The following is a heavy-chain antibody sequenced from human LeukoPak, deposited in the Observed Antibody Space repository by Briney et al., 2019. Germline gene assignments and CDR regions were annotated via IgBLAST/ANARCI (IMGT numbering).Heavy chain of an antibody. CDR2: MNPNSGNT. CDR3: AREFSDSSGYYAPLIDY. CDR1: GYTFTSYD. D-gene: IGHD3-22*01. V-gene: IGHV1-8*01. J-gene: IGHJ4*02. Sequence: GASVKVSCKASGYTFTSYDINWVRQAPGQGLEWMGWMNPNSGNTGYAQKFQGRVTMTRNTSISTAYMELSSLRSEDTAVYYCAREFSDSSGYYAPLIDYWGQGTLVTVSS.